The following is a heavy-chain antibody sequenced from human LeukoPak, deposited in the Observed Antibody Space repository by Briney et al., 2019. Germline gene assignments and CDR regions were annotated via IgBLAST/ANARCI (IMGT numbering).Heavy chain of an antibody. CDR2: ISGSGGST. V-gene: IGHV3-23*01. Sequence: GGSLRLSCAASGFTFSSYAMSWVRQAPGKGLEWVSAISGSGGSTYYADSVKGRFTISRDNSKNTLYLQMNSLRAEDTAVYYCADPYGGDYDFWSGYYYYYYYYLDFWGKGTTVTVSS. J-gene: IGHJ6*03. CDR1: GFTFSSYA. CDR3: ADPYGGDYDFWSGYYYYYYYYLDF. D-gene: IGHD3-3*01.